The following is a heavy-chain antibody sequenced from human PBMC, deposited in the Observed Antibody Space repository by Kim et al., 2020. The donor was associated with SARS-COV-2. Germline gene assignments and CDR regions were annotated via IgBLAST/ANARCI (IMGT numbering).Heavy chain of an antibody. CDR1: GFTFSNAW. D-gene: IGHD1-26*01. CDR3: TTGPDSGSYEELDY. V-gene: IGHV3-15*01. CDR2: IKSKTDGGTT. Sequence: GGSLRLSCAASGFTFSNAWMSWVRQAPGKGLEWVGRIKSKTDGGTTDYAAPVKGRFTISRDDSKNTLYLQMNSLKTEDTAVYYCTTGPDSGSYEELDYWGQGTLVTVSS. J-gene: IGHJ4*02.